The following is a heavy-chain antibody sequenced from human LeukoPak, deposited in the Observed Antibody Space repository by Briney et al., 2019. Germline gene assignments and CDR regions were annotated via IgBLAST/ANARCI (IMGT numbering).Heavy chain of an antibody. CDR1: GFTFSSYT. J-gene: IGHJ4*02. CDR2: IDSNGGST. Sequence: PGGSLRLSCSASGFTFSSYTIHWVRQAPGKGLEYVSAIDSNGGSTYYADSVKGRFTISRDNSKNTLYLQMSSLRAEDTAVYYCVEHFDYWGQGTLVTVSS. CDR3: VEHFDY. V-gene: IGHV3-64D*06.